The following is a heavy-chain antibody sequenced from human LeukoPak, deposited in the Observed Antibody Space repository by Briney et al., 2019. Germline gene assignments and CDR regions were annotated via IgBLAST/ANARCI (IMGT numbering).Heavy chain of an antibody. CDR3: AKYMRHSGYVFDY. J-gene: IGHJ4*02. Sequence: SLTLSYAPSGFPFDYYAVHWARQPPGGSREWVSGISWNSGSIGYAASVKGRFTISIDNAKNNLYLQMTSLRAEDTALYYCAKYMRHSGYVFDYWGQGTLVTVSS. CDR2: ISWNSGSI. V-gene: IGHV3-9*01. CDR1: GFPFDYYA. D-gene: IGHD5-12*01.